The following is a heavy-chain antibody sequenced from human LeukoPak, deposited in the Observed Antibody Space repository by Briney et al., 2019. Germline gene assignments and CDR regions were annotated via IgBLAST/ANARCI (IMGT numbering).Heavy chain of an antibody. J-gene: IGHJ4*02. D-gene: IGHD1-26*01. CDR3: ARDWVGATPLFDY. CDR2: ISSSSSYI. CDR1: GLTFSSYS. V-gene: IGHV3-21*01. Sequence: GRSLRLSCAASGLTFSSYSMNWVRQAPGKGLEWVSSISSSSSYIYYTDSVKRRFTISRDNAKNSLYLQMNSLRAEDTAVYYCARDWVGATPLFDYWGQGTLVTVSS.